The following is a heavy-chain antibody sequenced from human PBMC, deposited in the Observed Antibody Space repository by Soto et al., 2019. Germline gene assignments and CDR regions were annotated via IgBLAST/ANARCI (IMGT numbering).Heavy chain of an antibody. D-gene: IGHD5-18*01. CDR1: GFTFSSYG. CDR2: ISYDGSNK. J-gene: IGHJ4*02. V-gene: IGHV3-30*18. CDR3: AKAGGYSYDY. Sequence: GGSLRLSCAASGFTFSSYGMHWVRQAPGKGLEWVAVISYDGSNKYYADSVKGRFTISRDNSKNTLYLQMNSLRAEDTAVYYCAKAGGYSYDYWGQGTLVTVSS.